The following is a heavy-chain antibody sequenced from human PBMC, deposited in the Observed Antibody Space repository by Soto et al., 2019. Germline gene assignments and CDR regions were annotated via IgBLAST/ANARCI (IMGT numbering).Heavy chain of an antibody. CDR1: GGSISSSSYY. D-gene: IGHD3-3*01. V-gene: IGHV4-39*01. J-gene: IGHJ5*02. CDR2: IYYSGST. Sequence: QLQLQESGPGLVKPSETLSLTCTVSGGSISSSSYYWGWIRQPPGKGLEWIGRIYYSGSTYYNPSLKSRVTISVDTSKNQFSLKLSSVTAADTAVYYCARLPLDFWAWFDPWGQGTLVTVSS. CDR3: ARLPLDFWAWFDP.